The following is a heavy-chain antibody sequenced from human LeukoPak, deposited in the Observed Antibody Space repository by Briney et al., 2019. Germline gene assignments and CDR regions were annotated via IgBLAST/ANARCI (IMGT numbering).Heavy chain of an antibody. CDR3: ARGVDV. CDR2: IKRDGSDT. Sequence: GGSLRPSCAASGFTFSVYWMTWVRQAPGKGLEWVANIKRDGSDTYYVDSVKGRFTMSRDNAKNSLYLQMNSLRAEDTAVYYCARGVDVWGQGTTVTVS. J-gene: IGHJ6*02. V-gene: IGHV3-7*04. CDR1: GFTFSVYW.